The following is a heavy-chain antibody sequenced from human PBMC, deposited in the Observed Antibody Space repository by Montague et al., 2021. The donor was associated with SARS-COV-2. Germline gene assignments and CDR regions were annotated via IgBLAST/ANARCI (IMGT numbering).Heavy chain of an antibody. CDR2: ISTSGSS. D-gene: IGHD6-19*01. Sequence: SETLSLTCSVSGASISSANDYWTWIRQPAGRGLEWIGHISTSGSSSHNPSLKSRVTIILDTSKQQFSLELTSVTAADTAVYYCARDRRGMAMAGRAYYYYYMDVWGKGTTVTVSS. CDR1: GASISSANDY. CDR3: ARDRRGMAMAGRAYYYYYMDV. V-gene: IGHV4-61*09. J-gene: IGHJ6*03.